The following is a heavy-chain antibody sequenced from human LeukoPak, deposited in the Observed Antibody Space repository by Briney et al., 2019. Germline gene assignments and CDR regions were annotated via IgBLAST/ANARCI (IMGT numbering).Heavy chain of an antibody. CDR3: ARSGVNRFDY. D-gene: IGHD2-8*02. J-gene: IGHJ4*02. CDR1: GFTFSSFA. CDR2: FSGSGGST. V-gene: IGHV3-23*01. Sequence: GGSLRLSCTASGFTFSSFAMSWVRQAPGKGLEWVSTFSGSGGSTYYADSVKGRFSISRDNSKNTLYLQMNSLRAEDTAAYYCARSGVNRFDYWGQGTLVTVSS.